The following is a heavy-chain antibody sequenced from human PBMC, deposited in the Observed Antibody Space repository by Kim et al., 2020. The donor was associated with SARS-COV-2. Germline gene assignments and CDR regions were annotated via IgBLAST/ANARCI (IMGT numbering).Heavy chain of an antibody. CDR2: ISGSADRT. CDR1: GFTFSNYA. D-gene: IGHD1-26*01. Sequence: GESLRLSCADSGFTFSNYAMTWVRQAPGKGLEWVSGISGSADRTWYADSVKGRFTVSRDNSKNTLYLQMNSLRTEDTAVYYCAKYCSGTCYRGLDYWDQG. CDR3: AKYCSGTCYRGLDY. J-gene: IGHJ4*02. V-gene: IGHV3-23*01.